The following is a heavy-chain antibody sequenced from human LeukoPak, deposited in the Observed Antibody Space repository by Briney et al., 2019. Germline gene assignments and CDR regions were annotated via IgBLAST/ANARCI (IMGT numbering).Heavy chain of an antibody. CDR2: IYTSGGT. CDR1: GGSISTYY. D-gene: IGHD2-2*01. V-gene: IGHV4-4*07. Sequence: PSGTLSLTCSVSGGSISTYYWSWIRQPAGRGLEWIGRIYTSGGTNYNPSLKSRVTMSVDTSKNQFSLRMTSVTAADTALYWCARVQLPATKGAFDIWGQGTMVTVPS. J-gene: IGHJ3*02. CDR3: ARVQLPATKGAFDI.